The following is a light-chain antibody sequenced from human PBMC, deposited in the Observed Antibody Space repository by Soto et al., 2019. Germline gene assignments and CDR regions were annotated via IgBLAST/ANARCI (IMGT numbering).Light chain of an antibody. CDR2: GNN. J-gene: IGLJ2*01. CDR3: QSYDISLSGSVV. V-gene: IGLV1-40*01. Sequence: QAVVTQPPSVSGAPGQRVTISCTGSSSNLGAGYDVHWYQQFPGTAPKLLIYGNNNRPSGVPDRFSGSKSGTSASLAITGLQADDEADYYCQSYDISLSGSVVFGGGTQLTVL. CDR1: SSNLGAGYD.